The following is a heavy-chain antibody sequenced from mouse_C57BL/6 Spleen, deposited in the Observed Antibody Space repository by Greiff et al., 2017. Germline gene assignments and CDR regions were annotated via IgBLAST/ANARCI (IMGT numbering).Heavy chain of an antibody. Sequence: VQLQQSGPELVKPGASVKISCKASGYAFSSSWMNWVKQRPGKGLEWIGRIYPGDGDTNYNGKFKGKATLTADKSSSTAYMQLSSLTSEDSAVYFCAPNYYGSSSFDYWGQGTTLTVSS. CDR1: GYAFSSSW. V-gene: IGHV1-82*01. CDR2: IYPGDGDT. J-gene: IGHJ2*01. D-gene: IGHD1-1*01. CDR3: APNYYGSSSFDY.